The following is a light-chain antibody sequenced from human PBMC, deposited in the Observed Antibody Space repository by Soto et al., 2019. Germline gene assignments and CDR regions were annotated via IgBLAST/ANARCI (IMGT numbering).Light chain of an antibody. Sequence: EIVLTQSPGTLSLSPGERATLSCRASQSVSSSYLAWYQQKPGQAPRLLIYNASSRATGIPDRFSGSGSGTDFTLTISRLEPEDFAVYYCQQYVTTPLTFGGGTRLEIK. CDR1: QSVSSSY. CDR2: NAS. CDR3: QQYVTTPLT. V-gene: IGKV3-20*01. J-gene: IGKJ5*01.